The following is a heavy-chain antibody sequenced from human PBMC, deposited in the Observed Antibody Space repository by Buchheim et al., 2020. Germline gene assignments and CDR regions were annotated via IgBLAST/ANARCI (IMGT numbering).Heavy chain of an antibody. D-gene: IGHD5-24*01. CDR3: ARDRVRDGYNWGDYFDY. Sequence: EVQLVESGGGLVQPGGSLRLSCAASGFTFSSYSMNWVRQAPGKGLEWVSYISSSSSTIYYADSVKGRFTISRDNSKNSLYLQMNSLRDEDTAVYYCARDRVRDGYNWGDYFDYWGQGTL. J-gene: IGHJ4*02. V-gene: IGHV3-48*02. CDR2: ISSSSSTI. CDR1: GFTFSSYS.